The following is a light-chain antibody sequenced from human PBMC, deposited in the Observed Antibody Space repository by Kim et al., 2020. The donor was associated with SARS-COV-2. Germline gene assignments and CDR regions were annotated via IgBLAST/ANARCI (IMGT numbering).Light chain of an antibody. CDR3: QQRNNWPPVT. CDR1: QSIMSY. J-gene: IGKJ5*01. V-gene: IGKV3-11*01. CDR2: DAS. Sequence: SPGQRATLSCRASQSIMSYLAWYQQKPGQAPRLLIYDASTRATDIPARFTGSGSGTGFTLTISRVEPEDFAVYYCQQRNNWPPVTFGQGTRLEIK.